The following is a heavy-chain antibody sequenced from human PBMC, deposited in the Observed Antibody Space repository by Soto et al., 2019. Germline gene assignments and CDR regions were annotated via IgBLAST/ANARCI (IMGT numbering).Heavy chain of an antibody. D-gene: IGHD6-13*01. J-gene: IGHJ5*02. CDR2: ISSSSSYI. CDR1: GFTFSSYS. V-gene: IGHV3-21*01. CDR3: ARVRREQQLGWFDP. Sequence: EVQLVESGGGLVKPGGSLRLSCVASGFTFSSYSMNWVRQAPGKGLEWVSSISSSSSYIYYADSVKGRFTISRDNAKNSLYLQMNSLRAEDTAVYYCARVRREQQLGWFDPWGQGTLVTVSS.